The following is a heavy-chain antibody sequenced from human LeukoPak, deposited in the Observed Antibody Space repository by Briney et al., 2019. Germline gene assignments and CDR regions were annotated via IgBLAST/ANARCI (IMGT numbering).Heavy chain of an antibody. V-gene: IGHV4-34*01. CDR2: INHSGST. CDR3: ARSVVVPAAHKKYYDY. D-gene: IGHD2-2*01. Sequence: SETLSLTCAVYGGSFSGYYWSWIRRPPGKGLEWIGEINHSGSTNYNPSLKSRVTISVDTSKNQFSLKLSSVTAADTAVYYCARSVVVPAAHKKYYDYWGQGTLVTVSS. J-gene: IGHJ4*02. CDR1: GGSFSGYY.